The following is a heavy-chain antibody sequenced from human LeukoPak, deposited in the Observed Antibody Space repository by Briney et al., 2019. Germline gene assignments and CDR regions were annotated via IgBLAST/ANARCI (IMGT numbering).Heavy chain of an antibody. CDR2: IYYSGST. V-gene: IGHV4-59*01. J-gene: IGHJ6*02. CDR3: ARDLGANEPYYYGMDV. Sequence: SETLSPPATFSGGSINYYLWGGVPAPPREGVGGFAYIYYSGSTNYNPSLKSRVTISVDTSKNQFSLKLSSVTAADTAVYYCARDLGANEPYYYGMDVWGQGTTVTVSS. D-gene: IGHD1-1*01. CDR1: GGSINYYL.